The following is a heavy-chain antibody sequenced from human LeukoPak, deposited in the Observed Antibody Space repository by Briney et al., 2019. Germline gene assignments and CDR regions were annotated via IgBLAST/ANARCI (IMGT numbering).Heavy chain of an antibody. CDR2: INHSGST. CDR3: ARERYFDWFDY. CDR1: GGSFSGYY. J-gene: IGHJ4*02. Sequence: SETLSLTCAVYGGSFSGYYWSWIRQPPGKGLEWIGEINHSGSTNYNPSLKSRVTILVDTSKNQFSLKLSSVTAADTAVYYCARERYFDWFDYWGQGTLVTVSS. D-gene: IGHD3-9*01. V-gene: IGHV4-34*01.